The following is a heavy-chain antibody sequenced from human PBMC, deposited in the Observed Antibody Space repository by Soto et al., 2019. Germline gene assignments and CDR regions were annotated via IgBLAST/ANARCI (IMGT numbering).Heavy chain of an antibody. J-gene: IGHJ5*02. CDR1: GGSIRSYD. V-gene: IGHV4-59*01. D-gene: IGHD3-22*01. CDR3: ARDHSSGWVNWFDP. CDR2: MYSSGAT. Sequence: SETLSLTCTVSGGSIRSYDWSLIRQAPGKKLEWIGYMYSSGATNYNPSLKSRVTMSRDTSKNQFSLKLSSVTTADTAVYYCARDHSSGWVNWFDPWGQGTLVTVSS.